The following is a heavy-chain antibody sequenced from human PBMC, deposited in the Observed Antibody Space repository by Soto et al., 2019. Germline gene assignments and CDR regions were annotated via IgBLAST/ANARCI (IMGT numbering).Heavy chain of an antibody. J-gene: IGHJ6*02. Sequence: SQTLSLTCAISGDSVSSNSAAWNWIRQSPSRGLEWLGRTYYRSKWYNDYAVSVKSRITINPDTSKNQFSLQLNSVTPEDTAVYYCARGEGLLLWFGESKNNYYYGMDVWGQGTTVTVSS. CDR2: TYYRSKWYN. V-gene: IGHV6-1*01. CDR3: ARGEGLLLWFGESKNNYYYGMDV. CDR1: GDSVSSNSAA. D-gene: IGHD3-10*01.